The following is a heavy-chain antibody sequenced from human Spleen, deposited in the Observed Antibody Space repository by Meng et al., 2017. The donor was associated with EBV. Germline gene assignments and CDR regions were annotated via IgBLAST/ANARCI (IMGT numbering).Heavy chain of an antibody. CDR3: ARGEKADGFQLGFDY. J-gene: IGHJ4*02. CDR1: GGSFSGYY. Sequence: QVQLPQLGAGLLKPSETLSLTCAVYGGSFSGYYWTWIRQPPGKGLEWIGEINHSGSTNYNPSLKSRVTISVDTSKNQFSLKLSSVTAADTAVYYCARGEKADGFQLGFDYWGQGTLVTVSS. D-gene: IGHD5-24*01. CDR2: INHSGST. V-gene: IGHV4-34*01.